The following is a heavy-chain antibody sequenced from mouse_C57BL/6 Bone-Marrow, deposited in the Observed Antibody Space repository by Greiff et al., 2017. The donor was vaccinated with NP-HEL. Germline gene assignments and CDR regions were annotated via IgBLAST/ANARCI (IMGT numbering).Heavy chain of an antibody. D-gene: IGHD1-1*01. CDR1: GYTFTEYT. CDR3: ARHVLYYYGSSSYFDY. J-gene: IGHJ2*01. CDR2: FYPGSGSI. V-gene: IGHV1-62-2*01. Sequence: QVQLQQSGAELVKPGASVKLSCKASGYTFTEYTIHWVKQRSGQGLEWIGWFYPGSGSIKYNEKFKDKATLTADKSSSTVYMELSRLTSEDSSVYFCARHVLYYYGSSSYFDYWGQGTTLTVSS.